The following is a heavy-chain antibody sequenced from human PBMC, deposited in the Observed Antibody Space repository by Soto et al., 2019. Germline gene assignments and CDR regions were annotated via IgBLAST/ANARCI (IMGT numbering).Heavy chain of an antibody. CDR2: TYYRSKWYN. V-gene: IGHV6-1*01. J-gene: IGHJ6*02. CDR3: ARAVHGRRLVGHYYHCDGMAV. CDR1: GDSVSSNSAA. Sequence: SQTLSLTCVISGDSVSSNSAAWNWIRQSPSRGLEWLGRTYYRSKWYNDYAVSVKSRITINPDTSKNQFSLQLNSVTPEDTAVYYCARAVHGRRLVGHYYHCDGMAVWGQGTTDPVSS. D-gene: IGHD6-19*01.